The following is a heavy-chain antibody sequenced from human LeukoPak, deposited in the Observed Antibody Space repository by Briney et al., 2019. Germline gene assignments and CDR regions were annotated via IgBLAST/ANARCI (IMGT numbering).Heavy chain of an antibody. CDR2: ISYDGSNK. CDR1: GFTFSSYG. CDR3: ARDLATVTYYGSHFDY. Sequence: QAGGSLRLSCAASGFTFSSYGIHWVRQAPGKGLEWVAVISYDGSNKYYADSVKGRFTISRDNSKNTLYLQMNSLRTEDTAVYYCARDLATVTYYGSHFDYWDQGTLVTVSS. J-gene: IGHJ4*02. D-gene: IGHD4-17*01. V-gene: IGHV3-30*03.